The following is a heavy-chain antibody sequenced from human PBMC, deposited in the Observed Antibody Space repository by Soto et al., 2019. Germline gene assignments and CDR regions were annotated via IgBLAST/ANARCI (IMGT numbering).Heavy chain of an antibody. D-gene: IGHD4-17*01. Sequence: PGESLKISCKVSGYSFTSYWISWVRQMPGKGLEWMGRIDPSDSYTNYSPSFQGHVTISADKSISTAYLQWSSLKASDTAMYYCARHTPPDYGDYYYYGMDVWGQGTTVTVSS. J-gene: IGHJ6*02. CDR3: ARHTPPDYGDYYYYGMDV. CDR2: IDPSDSYT. CDR1: GYSFTSYW. V-gene: IGHV5-10-1*01.